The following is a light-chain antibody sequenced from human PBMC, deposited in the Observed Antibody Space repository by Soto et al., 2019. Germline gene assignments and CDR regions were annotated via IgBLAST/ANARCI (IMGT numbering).Light chain of an antibody. J-gene: IGKJ1*01. CDR3: QQYGSSPRT. Sequence: EIILTQYPDTLSLSPGERATLSRRASQTVSSNYLAWCQQRPGQAPRLLIYGASTRAAGIPDRFSGSGSGTDFTLTISRLEPEDFAVYYCQQYGSSPRTFGQGTKVDIK. CDR2: GAS. CDR1: QTVSSNY. V-gene: IGKV3-20*01.